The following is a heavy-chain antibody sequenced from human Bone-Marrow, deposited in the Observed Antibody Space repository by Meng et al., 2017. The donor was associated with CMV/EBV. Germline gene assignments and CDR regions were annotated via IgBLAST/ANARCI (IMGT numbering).Heavy chain of an antibody. CDR1: GFTFDDYG. CDR3: ARGDCISTSCALGN. V-gene: IGHV3-20*04. CDR2: INWNGGST. J-gene: IGHJ4*02. D-gene: IGHD2-2*01. Sequence: GESLKISCAASGFTFDDYGMSWVRQAPGKGLEWVSGINWNGGSTGYADSVKGRFTISRDNAKNSLYLQMNSLRAEDTALYYCARGDCISTSCALGNWGQGTLVTVSS.